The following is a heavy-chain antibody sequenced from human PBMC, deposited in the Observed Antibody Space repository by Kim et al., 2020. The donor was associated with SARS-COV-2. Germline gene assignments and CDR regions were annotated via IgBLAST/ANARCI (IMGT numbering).Heavy chain of an antibody. J-gene: IGHJ5*02. CDR3: AKDREVVITTGWFDP. V-gene: IGHV3-23*01. Sequence: SVTGRFTISRDNSKNTLYLQMNSLRAEDTAVYYCAKDREVVITTGWFDPWGQGTLVTVSS. D-gene: IGHD3-22*01.